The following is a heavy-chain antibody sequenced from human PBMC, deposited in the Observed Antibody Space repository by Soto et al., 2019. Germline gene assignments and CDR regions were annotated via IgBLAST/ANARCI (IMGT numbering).Heavy chain of an antibody. V-gene: IGHV3-15*07. D-gene: IGHD6-19*01. CDR1: GFTFSEAW. Sequence: GGSLRLSCAASGFTFSEAWMNWVRQAPGKGLEWVGRIKSKAAGGTTDYVAPVKGRFTISRDDSTNTLFLQMNSLKTEDTAVYYCTTDSPVAGGGPLWGQGTLVTVPQ. CDR2: IKSKAAGGTT. J-gene: IGHJ4*02. CDR3: TTDSPVAGGGPL.